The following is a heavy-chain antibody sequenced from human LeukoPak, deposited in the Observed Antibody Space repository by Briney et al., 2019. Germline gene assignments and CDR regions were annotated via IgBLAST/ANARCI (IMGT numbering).Heavy chain of an antibody. Sequence: SETLSLTCTVSGGSISSSSYYWGWIRQPPGKGLEWIGSIYYSGSTYYNPSLKSRVTISVDTSKNQFSLKLSSETAADTAVYYCARHLGPLSYGSYYFDYWGQGTLVTVSS. D-gene: IGHD5-18*01. V-gene: IGHV4-39*01. CDR1: GGSISSSSYY. CDR3: ARHLGPLSYGSYYFDY. J-gene: IGHJ4*02. CDR2: IYYSGST.